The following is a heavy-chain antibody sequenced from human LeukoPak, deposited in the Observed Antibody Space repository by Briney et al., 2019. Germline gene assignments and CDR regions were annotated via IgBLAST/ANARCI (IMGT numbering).Heavy chain of an antibody. Sequence: PSETLSLTCAVYGGSFSGYYWSWIRQPPGKGLEWIGEINHSGSTNYNPSLKSRVTISVDTSKNQFSLKLSSVTAADTAVYYCARGVYYDFWSGYPSAYYYYYMDVWGKGTTVTVSS. CDR1: GGSFSGYY. D-gene: IGHD3-3*01. CDR2: INHSGST. V-gene: IGHV4-34*01. CDR3: ARGVYYDFWSGYPSAYYYYYMDV. J-gene: IGHJ6*03.